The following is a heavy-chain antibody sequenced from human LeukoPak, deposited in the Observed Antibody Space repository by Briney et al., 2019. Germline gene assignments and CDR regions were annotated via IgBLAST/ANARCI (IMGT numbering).Heavy chain of an antibody. CDR2: IRSSSSTI. Sequence: PGGSLRLSCAASGFIFSTYSMNWVRQAPGKGLEWVSYIRSSSSTIYYAGSVKGRFTISRDNAENSLYLQMNNLGAEDTAVYYCARDDHYNYYYMDVWGKGTTVTVSS. CDR3: ARDDHYNYYYMDV. J-gene: IGHJ6*03. V-gene: IGHV3-48*01. CDR1: GFIFSTYS.